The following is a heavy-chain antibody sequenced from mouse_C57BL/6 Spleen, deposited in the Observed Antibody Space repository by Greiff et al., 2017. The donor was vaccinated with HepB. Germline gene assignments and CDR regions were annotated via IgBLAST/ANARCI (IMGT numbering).Heavy chain of an antibody. Sequence: EVKLMESGGGLVQPGGSLKLSCAASGFTFSDYYMYWVRQTPEKRLEWVAYISNGGGSTYYPDTVKGRFTISRDNAKNTLYLQMSRLKSEDTAMYYCARQFYGNYPMDYWGQGTSVTVSS. V-gene: IGHV5-12*01. CDR3: ARQFYGNYPMDY. CDR1: GFTFSDYY. J-gene: IGHJ4*01. D-gene: IGHD2-1*01. CDR2: ISNGGGST.